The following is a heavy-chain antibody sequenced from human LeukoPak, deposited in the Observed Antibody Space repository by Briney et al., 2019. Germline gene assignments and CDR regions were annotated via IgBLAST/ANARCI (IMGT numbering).Heavy chain of an antibody. Sequence: ASVKVSCKASGGTFSSYAISWVRQAPGQGLEWMGGIIPIFGTANYAQKFQGRVTITADESTSTAYMELSSLRSEDTAVYYCARDPPFDWSKRGFDNWFDPWGQGTLVTVSS. J-gene: IGHJ5*02. CDR1: GGTFSSYA. CDR2: IIPIFGTA. CDR3: ARDPPFDWSKRGFDNWFDP. V-gene: IGHV1-69*13. D-gene: IGHD3-9*01.